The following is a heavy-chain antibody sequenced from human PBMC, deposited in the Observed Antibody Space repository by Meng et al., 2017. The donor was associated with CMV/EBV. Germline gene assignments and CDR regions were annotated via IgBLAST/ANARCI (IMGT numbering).Heavy chain of an antibody. V-gene: IGHV3-23*03. CDR2: IYSGGSST. J-gene: IGHJ3*02. D-gene: IGHD6-13*01. CDR3: AKDQPIAAAGTGGYSYGRKTVYDAFDI. Sequence: GGSLRPPCAASGFTFSSYAMSWVRQAPGKGLEWVSVIYSGGSSTYYADSVKGRFTISRDNSKNTLYLQMNSLRAEDTAVYYCAKDQPIAAAGTGGYSYGRKTVYDAFDIWGQGTMVTVSS. CDR1: GFTFSSYA.